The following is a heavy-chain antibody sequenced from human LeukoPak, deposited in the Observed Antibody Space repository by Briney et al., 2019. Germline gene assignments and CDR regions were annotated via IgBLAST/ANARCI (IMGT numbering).Heavy chain of an antibody. CDR2: ISYDGSNK. CDR3: ARNYDILTGYGMDV. Sequence: GGSLRLSCVASGFTFSSYGMHWVRQAPGKGLEWVAVISYDGSNKYYADSVKGRFTISRDNAKNSLYLQMNSLRAEDTAVYYCARNYDILTGYGMDVWGQGTTVTVSS. J-gene: IGHJ6*02. V-gene: IGHV3-30*03. D-gene: IGHD3-9*01. CDR1: GFTFSSYG.